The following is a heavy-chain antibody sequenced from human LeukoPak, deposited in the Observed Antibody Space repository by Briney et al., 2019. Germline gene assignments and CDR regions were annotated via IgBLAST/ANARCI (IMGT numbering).Heavy chain of an antibody. V-gene: IGHV3-23*01. D-gene: IGHD6-6*01. CDR2: ISGSGGST. J-gene: IGHJ4*02. CDR1: GFTSSSYA. Sequence: GGSLRLSCAASGFTSSSYAMSWVRQAPGKGLEWVSAISGSGGSTYYADSVKGRFTISRDNSKNTLYLQMNSLRAEDTAVYYCAKTYSSSSLAKYYFDYWGQGTLVTVSS. CDR3: AKTYSSSSLAKYYFDY.